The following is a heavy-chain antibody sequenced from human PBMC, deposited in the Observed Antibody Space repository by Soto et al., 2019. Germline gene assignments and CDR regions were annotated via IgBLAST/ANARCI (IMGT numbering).Heavy chain of an antibody. D-gene: IGHD1-26*01. CDR2: MNGDGSEI. J-gene: IGHJ2*01. Sequence: EAHLVESGGGLVQPGGSLRLSCAASGFTFYNNWMAWVRQAPGKGLEWVANMNGDGSEIFYVDSVKGRFTMSRDNAKNSLYLQMNSLRAEDTADYYCTRDIMGGYFDLWGRGTLVAVSS. V-gene: IGHV3-7*05. CDR3: TRDIMGGYFDL. CDR1: GFTFYNNW.